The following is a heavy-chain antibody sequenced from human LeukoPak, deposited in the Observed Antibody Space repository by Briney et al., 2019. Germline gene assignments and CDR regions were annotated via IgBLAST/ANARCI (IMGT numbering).Heavy chain of an antibody. J-gene: IGHJ6*04. V-gene: IGHV3-30*04. D-gene: IGHD3-10*02. CDR2: ISYDGSNK. CDR1: GFTFSSYA. CDR3: AELGITMIGGV. Sequence: GGSLRLSCAASGFTFSSYAMHWVRQAPGKGLEWEAVISYDGSNKYYADSVKGRFTISRDNAKNSLYLQMNSLRAEDTAVYYCAELGITMIGGVWGKGTTVTISS.